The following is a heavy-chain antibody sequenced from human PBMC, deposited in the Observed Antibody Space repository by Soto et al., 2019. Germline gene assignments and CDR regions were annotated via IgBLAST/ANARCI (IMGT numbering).Heavy chain of an antibody. CDR3: ARGLKFTTPLVRVVNPYYYYYMDV. V-gene: IGHV1-8*01. D-gene: IGHD3-10*01. Sequence: QVPLVQSGAEVKKPGASVKVSCKASGYTFSSYDINWVRQATGQGLEWMGWMNPNSGDTNYAQKFQGRVPMTRNTSIATACMELSSLRSDGTAVYYCARGLKFTTPLVRVVNPYYYYYMDVWGEGTAVTVSS. J-gene: IGHJ6*03. CDR1: GYTFSSYD. CDR2: MNPNSGDT.